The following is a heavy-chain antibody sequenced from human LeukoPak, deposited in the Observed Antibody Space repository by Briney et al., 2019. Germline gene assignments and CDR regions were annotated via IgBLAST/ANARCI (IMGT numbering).Heavy chain of an antibody. Sequence: GGSLRLSCAASGFTFSSYAMSWVRQAPGKGLEWVSAISGSGGSTYHADSVKGRFTISRDNSKNTLYLQMNSLRAEDTAVYYCAREHHSSGWFNDYWGQGTLVTVSS. V-gene: IGHV3-23*01. CDR1: GFTFSSYA. D-gene: IGHD6-19*01. CDR3: AREHHSSGWFNDY. CDR2: ISGSGGST. J-gene: IGHJ4*02.